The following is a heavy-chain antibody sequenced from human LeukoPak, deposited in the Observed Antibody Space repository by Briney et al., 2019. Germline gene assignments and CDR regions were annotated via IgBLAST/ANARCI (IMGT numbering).Heavy chain of an antibody. V-gene: IGHV4-39*01. Sequence: PSETLSLTCIVSGDSISNSGWSWGWIRQPPGKGLEWIGTMPYDENVADNEIPSYNPSLKSRVSVSADTSKNQLSLKVNSVTAADTASYYCARLTLTGVGGRGWFDAWGQGTLVIVSS. CDR1: GDSISNSGWS. J-gene: IGHJ5*02. CDR2: MPYDENVADNEIP. CDR3: ARLTLTGVGGRGWFDA. D-gene: IGHD3-3*01.